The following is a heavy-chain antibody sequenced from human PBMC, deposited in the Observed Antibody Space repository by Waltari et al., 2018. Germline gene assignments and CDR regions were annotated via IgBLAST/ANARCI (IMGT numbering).Heavy chain of an antibody. Sequence: QVQLVQSGAEVKKPGSSVKVSCKASGGTFSSYAISWVRQAPGQGLEWMGGIIPIFGTANYAQKFQGRVTITADESTSTAYMELRGLRADDTALYFCARDAFRFLDFWGQGTLVTVSS. CDR2: IIPIFGTA. J-gene: IGHJ4*02. CDR3: ARDAFRFLDF. CDR1: GGTFSSYA. V-gene: IGHV1-69*13. D-gene: IGHD3-3*01.